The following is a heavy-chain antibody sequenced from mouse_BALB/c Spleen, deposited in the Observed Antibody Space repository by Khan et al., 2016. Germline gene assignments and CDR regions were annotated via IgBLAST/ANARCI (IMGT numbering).Heavy chain of an antibody. V-gene: IGHV1-18*01. J-gene: IGHJ3*01. CDR3: ARGWFPY. CDR2: FNPNSVGT. Sequence: VRLQQSGPELVKPGASVKISCKTSGYTFTDYTVHCVKQSHGKSLEWIGNFNPNSVGTNYNQKFKGKATLTVDKSSSTAYMELRSLTSEDSAVYYCARGWFPYWGQGTLVTVSA. CDR1: GYTFTDYT.